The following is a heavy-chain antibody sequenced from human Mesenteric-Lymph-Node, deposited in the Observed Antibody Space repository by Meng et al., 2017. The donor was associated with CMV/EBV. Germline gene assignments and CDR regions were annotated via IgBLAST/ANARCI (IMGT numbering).Heavy chain of an antibody. CDR3: TTDGWFSY. CDR2: IKSKSDGGAT. CDR1: GFTFSNAW. V-gene: IGHV3-15*01. D-gene: IGHD3-10*01. J-gene: IGHJ4*02. Sequence: GESLKISCAVSGFTFSNAWMNWVRQAPGKCLEWVGRIKSKSDGGATDYAAPVKGRFTISRDDSKNTLYLQMNSLKTEDTAVYYCTTDGWFSYWGQGTLVTVSS.